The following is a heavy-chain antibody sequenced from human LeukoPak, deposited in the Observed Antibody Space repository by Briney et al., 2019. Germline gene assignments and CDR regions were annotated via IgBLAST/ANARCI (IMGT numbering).Heavy chain of an antibody. D-gene: IGHD6-19*01. Sequence: GGSLRLSCAASGFIFTDYGMHWVRQAPGKGLEWLTFIRYDGSDKYYADSVKGRFTISRDNSKNTLYLQTNSLRAEDTAVYYCAKADTSGWYEVVYFDYWGQGTLVTVSS. CDR3: AKADTSGWYEVVYFDY. CDR1: GFIFTDYG. V-gene: IGHV3-30*02. J-gene: IGHJ4*02. CDR2: IRYDGSDK.